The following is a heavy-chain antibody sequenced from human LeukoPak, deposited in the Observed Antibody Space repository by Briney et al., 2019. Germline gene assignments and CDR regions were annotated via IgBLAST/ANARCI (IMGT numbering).Heavy chain of an antibody. CDR3: ARDPEPGYSYFDY. CDR2: TYYWSKWYN. V-gene: IGHV6-1*01. Sequence: SQTLSLTCVLSGDSISSNSFAWNWIRQSPSRGLEWLGRTYYWSKWYNDYAVSVKSRIAIIPDTPRNQFSLQLNSVTPGDTAVYYCARDPEPGYSYFDYWGQGSQVTVSS. J-gene: IGHJ4*02. D-gene: IGHD2-21*01. CDR1: GDSISSNSFA.